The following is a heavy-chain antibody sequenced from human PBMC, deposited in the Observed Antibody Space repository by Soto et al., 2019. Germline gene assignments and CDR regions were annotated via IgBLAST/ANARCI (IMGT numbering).Heavy chain of an antibody. Sequence: GGSLRLSCAASGFTFSYYAMHWVRQAPGKGLEWVAVISYEGSNKYHADSVKGRFTISRDNSKNTLYLQMNSLRTEDTAVYYCARTGSPDFDCWGQGTLVTVSS. D-gene: IGHD1-26*01. J-gene: IGHJ4*02. CDR2: ISYEGSNK. CDR3: ARTGSPDFDC. V-gene: IGHV3-30-3*01. CDR1: GFTFSYYA.